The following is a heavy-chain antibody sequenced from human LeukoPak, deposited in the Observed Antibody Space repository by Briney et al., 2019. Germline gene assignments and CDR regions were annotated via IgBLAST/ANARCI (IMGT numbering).Heavy chain of an antibody. D-gene: IGHD3-22*01. CDR2: ISGRGGST. CDR3: AKGTGAGSGYYYYYYYMDV. V-gene: IGHV3-23*01. CDR1: GFTFSSYA. Sequence: PGGSLRLSCAASGFTFSSYAMSWVRQAPGKGLEWVSAISGRGGSTYYADSVKGRFTISRDNSKNTLYLQMNSLRAEDTAVYHCAKGTGAGSGYYYYYYYMDVWGKGTTVTVSS. J-gene: IGHJ6*03.